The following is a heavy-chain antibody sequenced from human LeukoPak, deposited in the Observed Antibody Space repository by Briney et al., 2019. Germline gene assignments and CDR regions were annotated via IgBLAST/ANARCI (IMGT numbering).Heavy chain of an antibody. CDR2: ISGSGGST. Sequence: GSLRLSCAASGFTFSSYAMSWVRQAPGKGLEWVSAISGSGGSTYYADSVKGRFTISRDNSKNTLYLQMNSLRAEDTAVYYCAKGRNYYDSSGYYGFDYWGQGTLVTVSS. J-gene: IGHJ4*02. V-gene: IGHV3-23*01. D-gene: IGHD3-22*01. CDR1: GFTFSSYA. CDR3: AKGRNYYDSSGYYGFDY.